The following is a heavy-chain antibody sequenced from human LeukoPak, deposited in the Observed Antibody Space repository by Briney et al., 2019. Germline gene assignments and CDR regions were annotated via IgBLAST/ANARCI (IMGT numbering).Heavy chain of an antibody. Sequence: GGSLRLSCAASGFTFSTYSMNWVRQAPGKGLEWLSYITGSSSTIYYADSVKGRFTISRDNAKNSLYLQMNSLRADDTAVYYCAKDLPEYYGSGSYGFDYWGQGTLVTVSS. CDR3: AKDLPEYYGSGSYGFDY. V-gene: IGHV3-48*01. J-gene: IGHJ4*02. CDR1: GFTFSTYS. CDR2: ITGSSSTI. D-gene: IGHD3-10*01.